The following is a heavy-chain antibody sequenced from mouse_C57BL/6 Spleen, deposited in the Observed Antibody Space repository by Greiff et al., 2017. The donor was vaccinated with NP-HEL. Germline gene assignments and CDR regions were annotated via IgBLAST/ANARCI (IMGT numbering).Heavy chain of an antibody. Sequence: EVKVVDSGGGLVKPGGSLKLSCAASGFTFSDYGMHWVRQAPEKGLEWVAYISSGSSTIYYADTVKGRFTISRDNAKNTLFLQMTSRRSEDTAMYYCARRMGDYWGQGTTLTVSS. D-gene: IGHD2-3*01. CDR1: GFTFSDYG. CDR3: ARRMGDY. V-gene: IGHV5-17*01. J-gene: IGHJ2*01. CDR2: ISSGSSTI.